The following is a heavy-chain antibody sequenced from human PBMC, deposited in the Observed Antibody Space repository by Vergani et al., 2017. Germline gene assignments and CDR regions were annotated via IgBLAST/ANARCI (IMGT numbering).Heavy chain of an antibody. V-gene: IGHV4-30-4*01. CDR2: IYYSGST. CDR1: GCPISSGDYY. Sequence: QVQLQESGPGLVKPSQTLSLTCTVSGCPISSGDYYWSWIRPPPGKGLEWIGYIYYSGSTYYNPSLKSRVNISVDTSKNQFSLKLRSVTAADTAVYYCARDQGYDRSGYYLGAFDIWGQGTMVTVSS. D-gene: IGHD3-22*01. J-gene: IGHJ3*02. CDR3: ARDQGYDRSGYYLGAFDI.